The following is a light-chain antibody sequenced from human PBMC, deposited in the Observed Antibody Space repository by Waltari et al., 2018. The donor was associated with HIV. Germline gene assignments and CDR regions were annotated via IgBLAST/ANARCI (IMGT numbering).Light chain of an antibody. J-gene: IGLJ2*01. CDR3: QSYDANYRGI. CDR1: SGSIASTH. Sequence: MLTQPHSVSESPGKTVTISCTRRSGSIASTHVQWYQQRPGISPITIIYEAKQRPPGVPGGCSGSSDSSSNAASLTLSGLKTEDEADYYCQSYDANYRGIFGGGTKLTVL. V-gene: IGLV6-57*01. CDR2: EAK.